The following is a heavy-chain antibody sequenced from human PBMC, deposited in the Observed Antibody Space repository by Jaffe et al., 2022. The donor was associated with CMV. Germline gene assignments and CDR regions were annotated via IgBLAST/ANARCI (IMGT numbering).Heavy chain of an antibody. V-gene: IGHV2-26*01. CDR1: GFSLTYLRMG. D-gene: IGHD2-15*01. CDR2: IFSDDQI. Sequence: QVTLKESGPVHVKATETLTLTCNVSGFSLTYLRMGVSWIRQPPGKALEWLAHIFSDDQISYRPSLRTRLTISKDVSNNQVVLTMTNMDPVDTATYYCARTEGYCSADTCYSFDHWGQGTLVTVSS. J-gene: IGHJ4*02. CDR3: ARTEGYCSADTCYSFDH.